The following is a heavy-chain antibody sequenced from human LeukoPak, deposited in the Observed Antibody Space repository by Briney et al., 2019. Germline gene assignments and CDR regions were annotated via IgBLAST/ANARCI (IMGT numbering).Heavy chain of an antibody. CDR3: ARGYYDFWSGYYDAFDI. D-gene: IGHD3-3*01. V-gene: IGHV4-59*01. Sequence: SETLSLTCAVYGGSFSGYYWSWIRQPPGKGLEWIGYIYYSGSTNYNPSLKSRVTISVDTSKNQFSLKLSSVTAADTAVYYCARGYYDFWSGYYDAFDIWGQGTMVTVSS. J-gene: IGHJ3*02. CDR1: GGSFSGYY. CDR2: IYYSGST.